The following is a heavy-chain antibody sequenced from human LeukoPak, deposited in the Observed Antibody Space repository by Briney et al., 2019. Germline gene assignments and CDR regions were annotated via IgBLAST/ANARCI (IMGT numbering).Heavy chain of an antibody. CDR3: TRSDGYGLVGI. Sequence: GGSLRLSCAASGFTFSSYAMSWVRQAPGKGLEWVSSISAGGGNTYYADSVKGRFTISRDNSKNTLYLQMNSLRAEDTAVYYCTRSDGYGLVGIWGQGTMVTVSS. CDR1: GFTFSSYA. CDR2: ISAGGGNT. V-gene: IGHV3-23*01. J-gene: IGHJ3*01. D-gene: IGHD3-10*01.